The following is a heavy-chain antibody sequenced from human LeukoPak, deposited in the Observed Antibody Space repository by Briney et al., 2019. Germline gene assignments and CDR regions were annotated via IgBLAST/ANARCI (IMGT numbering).Heavy chain of an antibody. V-gene: IGHV1-8*03. CDR1: GYTFTSYG. J-gene: IGHJ5*02. CDR3: ARIHLWGLAH. CDR2: MNPNSGNT. D-gene: IGHD3-16*01. Sequence: GASVKVSCKASGYTFTSYGINWVRQATGQGLEWMGWMNPNSGNTGYAQKFQGRVTITRNASISTAYMELSSLRSEDTAVYYCARIHLWGLAHWGQGTLVTVSS.